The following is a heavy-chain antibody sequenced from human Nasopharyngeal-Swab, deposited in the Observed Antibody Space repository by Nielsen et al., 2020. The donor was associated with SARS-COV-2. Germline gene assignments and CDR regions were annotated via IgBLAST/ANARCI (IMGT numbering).Heavy chain of an antibody. V-gene: IGHV7-4-1*02. Sequence: ASVKVSCKASGCTFTSYAMNWVRQAPGQGLEWMGWINTNTGNPTYAQGFTGRFVFSLDTSVSTAYLQISSLKAEDTAVYYCARGGGWYVGAPYYFDYWGQGTLVTVSS. D-gene: IGHD6-19*01. CDR1: GCTFTSYA. CDR3: ARGGGWYVGAPYYFDY. CDR2: INTNTGNP. J-gene: IGHJ4*02.